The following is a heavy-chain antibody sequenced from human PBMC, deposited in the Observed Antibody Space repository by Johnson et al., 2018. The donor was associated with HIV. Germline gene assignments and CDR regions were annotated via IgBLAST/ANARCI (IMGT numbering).Heavy chain of an antibody. J-gene: IGHJ3*02. CDR1: GFRFDDYA. Sequence: VQLVESGGGVVQPGGSLRLSCAASGFRFDDYAMHWVRQAPGKGLEWVSGISWNSGSIGYVDSVKGRFTISRDNAKNSLYLQMNSLRPEDTALYYCAKDLLESHLGGSASDIWGQGTMVTVSS. D-gene: IGHD3-10*01. CDR2: ISWNSGSI. CDR3: AKDLLESHLGGSASDI. V-gene: IGHV3-9*01.